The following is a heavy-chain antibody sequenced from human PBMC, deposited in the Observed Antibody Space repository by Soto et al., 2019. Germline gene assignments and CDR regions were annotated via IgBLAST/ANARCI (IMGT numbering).Heavy chain of an antibody. CDR1: GFTFTNYG. CDR2: ISYDGSNR. D-gene: IGHD2-15*01. Sequence: QVQLVESGGGVVQPGRSLRLSCAGSGFTFTNYGLRWVRQAPGKGLEWVAVISYDGSNRYYADSVKGRFTISRDNSKNMLYLQMDSLRAEDTAVYYCAKDGAPRYCSRSSCHPAGAYWGQGTLVTVSS. V-gene: IGHV3-30*18. CDR3: AKDGAPRYCSRSSCHPAGAY. J-gene: IGHJ4*02.